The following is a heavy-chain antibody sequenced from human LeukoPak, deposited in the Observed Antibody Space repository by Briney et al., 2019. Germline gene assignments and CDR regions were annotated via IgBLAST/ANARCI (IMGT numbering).Heavy chain of an antibody. CDR3: ARGFPSFKTSPGLDY. CDR2: ISSTSTYK. D-gene: IGHD1-1*01. CDR1: GFSLRRYN. J-gene: IGHJ4*02. Sequence: GGSLRLSCGVSGFSLRRYNMNWIRQAPGKGLEWVACISSTSTYKYYADSVKGRFTISRDNSKNTLSLQMNSLRAEDTAVYFCARGFPSFKTSPGLDYWGQGTLVTVSS. V-gene: IGHV3-21*04.